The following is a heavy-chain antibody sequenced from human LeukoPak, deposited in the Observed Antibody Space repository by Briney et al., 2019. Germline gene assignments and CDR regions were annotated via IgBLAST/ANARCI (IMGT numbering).Heavy chain of an antibody. Sequence: AGVCLRLSCAAPGFTFSSSGMHWVRQAPGKGLEWVAFIRYDGSNKYYADSVKGRFTISRDNSKNTLYLQMNSLRAEDTAVYYCAKDLRYFDWLDSAIFDHWGQGTLVTVSS. V-gene: IGHV3-30*02. J-gene: IGHJ4*02. CDR2: IRYDGSNK. D-gene: IGHD3-9*01. CDR3: AKDLRYFDWLDSAIFDH. CDR1: GFTFSSSG.